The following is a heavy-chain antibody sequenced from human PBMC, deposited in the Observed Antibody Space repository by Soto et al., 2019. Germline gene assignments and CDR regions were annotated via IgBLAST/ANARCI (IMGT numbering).Heavy chain of an antibody. CDR3: ARSSIAAGYGMDV. D-gene: IGHD6-6*01. V-gene: IGHV3-21*01. J-gene: IGHJ6*02. Sequence: GGSLRLSCAASGFTFSSYSMNWVRQAPGKGLEWVSSISSSSSYIYFADSVKGRFTISRDNAKNSLYLQMNSLRAEDMAVYYCARSSIAAGYGMDVWGQGTTVTVSS. CDR2: ISSSSSYI. CDR1: GFTFSSYS.